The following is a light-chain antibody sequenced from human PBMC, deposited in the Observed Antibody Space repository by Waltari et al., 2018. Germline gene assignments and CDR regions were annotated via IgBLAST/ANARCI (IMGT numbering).Light chain of an antibody. Sequence: QSALTQSASVSGSPGQSITISCTGPSSDVGSPNFVSCYQQYPGKAPKLLIYEGNKRPSGVSNRFSGSKSANTASLTISGLQAEDEADYYCSSYAGPIIFGGGTKLTVL. CDR1: SSDVGSPNF. CDR2: EGN. CDR3: SSYAGPII. V-gene: IGLV2-23*01. J-gene: IGLJ2*01.